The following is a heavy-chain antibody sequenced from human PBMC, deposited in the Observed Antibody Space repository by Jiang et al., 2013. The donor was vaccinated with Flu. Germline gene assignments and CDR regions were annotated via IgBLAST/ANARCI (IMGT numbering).Heavy chain of an antibody. V-gene: IGHV3-64D*06. CDR1: TFSSYA. D-gene: IGHD3-22*01. Sequence: TFSSYAMHVGPPGSRGRDVEYVSAISSNGGSTYYADSVKGRFTISRDNSKNTLYLQMSSLRAEDTAVYYCVKDLYYYDSSGYPSLDYWGQGTLVTVSS. J-gene: IGHJ4*02. CDR2: ISSNGGST. CDR3: VKDLYYYDSSGYPSLDY.